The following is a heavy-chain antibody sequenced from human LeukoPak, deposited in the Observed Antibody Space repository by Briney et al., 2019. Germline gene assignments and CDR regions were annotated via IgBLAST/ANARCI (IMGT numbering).Heavy chain of an antibody. CDR2: IYTSGST. D-gene: IGHD3-3*01. V-gene: IGHV4-61*02. J-gene: IGHJ4*02. CDR3: ARDLYDFWSGYLYFDY. Sequence: SQTLSLTCTVSGGSISSGGYYWSWIRQPAGKGLEWIGRIYTSGSTNYNPSLKSRVTMSVDTSKNQFSLKLSSVTAADTAVYYCARDLYDFWSGYLYFDYWGQGTLVTVSS. CDR1: GGSISSGGYY.